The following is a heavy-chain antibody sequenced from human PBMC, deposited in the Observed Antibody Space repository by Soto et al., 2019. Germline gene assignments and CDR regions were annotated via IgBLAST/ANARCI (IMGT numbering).Heavy chain of an antibody. V-gene: IGHV1-18*01. CDR2: ISAYNGNT. D-gene: IGHD6-19*01. CDR3: AGDPFGGWSGPEGLYDY. CDR1: GYTFTSYG. Sequence: QVQLVQSGAEVKKPGASVKVSCKASGYTFTSYGISWVRQAPGQGLEWMGWISAYNGNTNYAQKLQGRVTMTTDTSTGTANLELGSLGSEDTAVYYCAGDPFGGWSGPEGLYDYWGQGPLVTVSS. J-gene: IGHJ4*02.